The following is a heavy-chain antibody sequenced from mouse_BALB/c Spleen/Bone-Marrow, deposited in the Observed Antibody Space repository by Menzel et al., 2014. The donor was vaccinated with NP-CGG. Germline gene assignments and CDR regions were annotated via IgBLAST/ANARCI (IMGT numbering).Heavy chain of an antibody. V-gene: IGHV14-3*02. CDR2: IDPANGNT. D-gene: IGHD1-1*01. CDR3: ANYYYGSSLFAY. CDR1: GFNIKDTY. Sequence: EVQRVESGAELVKPGASVKLSCTASGFNIKDTYMHWVKQRPEQGLEWIGRIDPANGNTKYDPKFKGKATITADTSSNTAYLQLSSLTSEDTAVYCCANYYYGSSLFAYWGQGTLVTVSA. J-gene: IGHJ3*01.